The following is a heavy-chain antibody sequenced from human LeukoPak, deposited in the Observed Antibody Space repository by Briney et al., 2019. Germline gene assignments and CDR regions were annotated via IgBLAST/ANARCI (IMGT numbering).Heavy chain of an antibody. D-gene: IGHD3-3*01. CDR2: MNPNSGNT. CDR3: ARVDDFWSPYYYYMDV. CDR1: GYTFTSYD. V-gene: IGHV1-8*01. Sequence: ASVKVSCKASGYTFTSYDINWVRQATGQGLEWMGWMNPNSGNTGYAQKFQGRVTMTRNTSISTAYMELSSLRSEDTAVYYCARVDDFWSPYYYYMDVWGKGPRSPSP. J-gene: IGHJ6*03.